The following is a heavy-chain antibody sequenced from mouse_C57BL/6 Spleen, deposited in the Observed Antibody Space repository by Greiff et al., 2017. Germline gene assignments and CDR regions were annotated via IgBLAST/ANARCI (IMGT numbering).Heavy chain of an antibody. CDR1: GYTFTDYE. Sequence: LVESGAELVRPGASVTLSCKASGYTFTDYEMHWVKQTPVHGLEWIGAIDPETGGTAYNQKFKGKAILTADKSSSTAYMALRSLTSEDSAVYCCTRLTDDGYYGYWGQGTTLTVSS. J-gene: IGHJ2*01. CDR3: TRLTDDGYYGY. V-gene: IGHV1-15*01. CDR2: IDPETGGT. D-gene: IGHD2-3*01.